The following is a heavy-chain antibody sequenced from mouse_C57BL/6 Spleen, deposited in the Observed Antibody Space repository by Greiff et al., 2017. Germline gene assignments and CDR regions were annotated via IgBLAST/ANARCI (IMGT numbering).Heavy chain of an antibody. CDR2: IYPGSGST. Sequence: VQLQQPGAELVKPGASVKMSCKASGYTFTSYWITWVKQRPGQGLEWIGDIYPGSGSTNYNEKFKSKATLTVDTSSSTAYMQLSSLTSEDSAVYYGARGLAYDGYYDYWGQGTTLTVSS. J-gene: IGHJ2*01. CDR1: GYTFTSYW. V-gene: IGHV1-55*01. CDR3: ARGLAYDGYYDY. D-gene: IGHD2-3*01.